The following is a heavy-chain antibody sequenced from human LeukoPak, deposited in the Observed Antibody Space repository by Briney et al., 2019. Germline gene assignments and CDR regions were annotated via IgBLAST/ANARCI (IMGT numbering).Heavy chain of an antibody. V-gene: IGHV4-30-4*01. CDR2: IYYSGST. J-gene: IGHJ5*02. CDR3: ARGGDGYNYNWFDP. CDR1: GGSISSGDYY. D-gene: IGHD5-24*01. Sequence: SQTLSLTCTVSGGSISSGDYYWSWIRQPPGKGLEWIGYIYYSGSTYYNPSLKSRVTISVDTSKNQFSLKLSSVTAADTAVYYCARGGDGYNYNWFDPWGQGTLVTVSS.